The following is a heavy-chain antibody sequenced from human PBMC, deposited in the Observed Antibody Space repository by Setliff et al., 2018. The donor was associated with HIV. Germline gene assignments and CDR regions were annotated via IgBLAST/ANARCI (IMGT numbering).Heavy chain of an antibody. CDR2: IWYDGSKK. J-gene: IGHJ4*02. Sequence: PGGSLRLSCAVSGFTFSSYGMHWVRQAPGKGLEWVAVIWYDGSKKYYADSVKGRFTISRDNSKNTMYLQMNTLRVEDTAVYYCARDPPGSGFHLDYWGQGTPVTVSS. V-gene: IGHV3-33*08. CDR3: ARDPPGSGFHLDY. D-gene: IGHD5-12*01. CDR1: GFTFSSYG.